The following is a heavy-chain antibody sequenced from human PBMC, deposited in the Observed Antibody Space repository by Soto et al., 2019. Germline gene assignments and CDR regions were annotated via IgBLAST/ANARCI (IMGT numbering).Heavy chain of an antibody. J-gene: IGHJ4*02. CDR1: GFTFSSYS. CDR2: ISSSSSYI. CDR3: ARVPDQHYFDY. Sequence: GSLRLSCAASGFTFSSYSMNWVRQAPGKGLEWVSSISSSSSYIYYADSVKGRFTISRDNAKNSLYLQMNSLRAEDTAVYYCARVPDQHYFDYWGQGTLVTAPQ. V-gene: IGHV3-21*01.